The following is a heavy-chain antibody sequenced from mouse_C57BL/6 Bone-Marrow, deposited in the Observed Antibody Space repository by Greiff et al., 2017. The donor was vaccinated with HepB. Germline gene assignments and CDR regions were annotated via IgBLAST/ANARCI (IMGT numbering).Heavy chain of an antibody. CDR3: ARCRITTVAYWYFDV. CDR2: IYPGDGDT. J-gene: IGHJ1*03. CDR1: GYAFSSSW. D-gene: IGHD1-1*01. Sequence: QVQLQQSGPELVKPGASVKISCKASGYAFSSSWMNWVKQRPGKGLEWIGRIYPGDGDTNYNGKFKGKATLTADKSSSTAYMQLSSLTSEDSAVYFCARCRITTVAYWYFDVWGTGTTVTVSS. V-gene: IGHV1-82*01.